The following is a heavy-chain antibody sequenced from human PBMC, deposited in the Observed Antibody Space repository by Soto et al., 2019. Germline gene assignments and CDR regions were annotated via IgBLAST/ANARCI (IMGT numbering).Heavy chain of an antibody. J-gene: IGHJ5*02. CDR2: INPNSGGT. CDR3: ARQGSGSNWLDP. D-gene: IGHD3-10*01. Sequence: QVQLVQSGAEVKKPGASVKVSCKASRYIFTVYYMHWVRQAPGQGLEWMGWINPNSGGTNYAQKFQGRVTMTRDTSIRTAYMELSRLRSDDTAVYYCARQGSGSNWLDPWGQGTLVTVSS. CDR1: RYIFTVYY. V-gene: IGHV1-2*02.